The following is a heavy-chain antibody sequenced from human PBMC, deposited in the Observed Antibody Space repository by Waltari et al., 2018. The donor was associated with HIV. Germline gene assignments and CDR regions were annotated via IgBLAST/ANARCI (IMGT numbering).Heavy chain of an antibody. CDR2: IYPGDSDT. Sequence: EVQVVQSATEGKTPGHALQIAWKGSGTRLPRSEIGWGGPVPCKGLEWMGIIYPGDSDTRYSPSFQVQVTISADKSISTAYLQWSSLKASDAAMYYCARHKDTVLVPPHYGMDVWGQGTTVTVSS. CDR1: GTRLPRSE. J-gene: IGHJ6*02. V-gene: IGHV5-51*01. CDR3: ARHKDTVLVPPHYGMDV. D-gene: IGHD2-2*01.